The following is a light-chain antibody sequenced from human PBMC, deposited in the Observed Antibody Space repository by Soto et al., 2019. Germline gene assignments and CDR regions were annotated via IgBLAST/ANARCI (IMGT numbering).Light chain of an antibody. Sequence: QSVLTQPPSVSAAPGQRVTISCSGSSSNIGDASVAWYQQLPGTAPKLLIYDNYKRPSGIPDRFSGAKSGTSATLGITGLQTGDDDDYYCGTWDRSLNAEVFGGGTQQTVL. J-gene: IGLJ7*01. CDR3: GTWDRSLNAEV. V-gene: IGLV1-51*01. CDR1: SSNIGDAS. CDR2: DNY.